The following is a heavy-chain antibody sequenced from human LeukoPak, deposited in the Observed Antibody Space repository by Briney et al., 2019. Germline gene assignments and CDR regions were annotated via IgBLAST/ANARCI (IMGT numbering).Heavy chain of an antibody. J-gene: IGHJ5*02. CDR1: GGTFSSYA. V-gene: IGHV1-69*05. CDR2: IIPIFGTA. D-gene: IGHD6-19*01. CDR3: ARGAVAGEGYNWFDP. Sequence: SVKVSCKASGGTFSSYAISWVRQAPGQGLEWMGRIIPIFGTANYAQKFQGRVTITTDESTSTAYMELSSLRSGDTAVYYCARGAVAGEGYNWFDPWGQGTLVTVSS.